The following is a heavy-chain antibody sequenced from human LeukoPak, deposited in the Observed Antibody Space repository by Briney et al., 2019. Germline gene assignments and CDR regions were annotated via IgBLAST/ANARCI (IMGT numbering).Heavy chain of an antibody. V-gene: IGHV4-34*09. CDR3: ARDQAGASGSYSEYYFDY. CDR2: IYYSGST. D-gene: IGHD1-26*01. Sequence: SETLSLTCAVYGGSFSGYYWSWIRQPPGKGLEWIGYIYYSGSTYYNPSLKSRVTISVDTSKNQFSLKLSSVTAADTAVYYCARDQAGASGSYSEYYFDYWGQGTLVTVSS. J-gene: IGHJ4*02. CDR1: GGSFSGYY.